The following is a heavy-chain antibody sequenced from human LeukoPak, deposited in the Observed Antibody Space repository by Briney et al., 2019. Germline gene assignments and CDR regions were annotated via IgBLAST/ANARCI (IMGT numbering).Heavy chain of an antibody. D-gene: IGHD3-22*01. CDR1: GFTFRSYG. CDR2: ISGSGGTT. CDR3: AKRRDSSGYATFDY. V-gene: IGHV3-23*01. J-gene: IGHJ4*02. Sequence: PGGSLRLSCAASGFTFRSYGMSWVRQAPGKGLEWVSAISGSGGTTYYADSVKGRFIISRDNYKNTLYLQMNSLRAEDTAVYYCAKRRDSSGYATFDYWGQGTLVTVSS.